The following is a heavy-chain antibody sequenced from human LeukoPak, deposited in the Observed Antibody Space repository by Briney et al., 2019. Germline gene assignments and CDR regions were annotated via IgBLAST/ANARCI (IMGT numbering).Heavy chain of an antibody. Sequence: PGGSLRLSCAASGFTFSSYWMSWVRQAPGKGLEWVANIKQDGSEKYYVDSVKGRFTISRDNAKNSLYLQMNSLRAEDTAVYYCARGGGSIAVAGTSYYYYGMDVWGQGTTVTVSS. CDR3: ARGGGSIAVAGTSYYYYGMDV. CDR2: IKQDGSEK. J-gene: IGHJ6*02. D-gene: IGHD6-19*01. CDR1: GFTFSSYW. V-gene: IGHV3-7*05.